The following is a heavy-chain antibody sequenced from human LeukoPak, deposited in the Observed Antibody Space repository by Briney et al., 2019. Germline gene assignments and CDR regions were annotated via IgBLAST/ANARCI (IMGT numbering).Heavy chain of an antibody. CDR3: ARGWEFYESNGYVFDL. Sequence: SETLSLTCTVSGGSISNYYCSWIRHAPGKGREWIGSRYYTGSASYSSSLRSRATISLGTSKNQFSLKLTSVTAADTAVYYCARGWEFYESNGYVFDLWGQGTMVTVSS. J-gene: IGHJ3*01. CDR2: RYYTGSA. CDR1: GGSISNYY. V-gene: IGHV4-59*01. D-gene: IGHD3-22*01.